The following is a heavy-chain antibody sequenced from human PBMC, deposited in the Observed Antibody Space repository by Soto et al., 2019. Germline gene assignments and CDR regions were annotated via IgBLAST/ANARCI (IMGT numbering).Heavy chain of an antibody. CDR1: GFTFGDYA. Sequence: SLRLSCTASGFTFGDYAMSWFRQAPGKGLEWVGFIRSKAYGGTTEYAASVKGRFTISRDDSKSIAYLQMNSLKTEDTAVYYCTRDLYDFWSGPNYYGMDVWGQGTTVTVSS. V-gene: IGHV3-49*03. CDR3: TRDLYDFWSGPNYYGMDV. CDR2: IRSKAYGGTT. J-gene: IGHJ6*02. D-gene: IGHD3-3*01.